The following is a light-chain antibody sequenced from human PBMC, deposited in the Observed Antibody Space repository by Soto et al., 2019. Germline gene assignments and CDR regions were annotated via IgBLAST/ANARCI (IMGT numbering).Light chain of an antibody. CDR2: AAS. Sequence: DIQMTQSPSSLSASVGDRRTITCRASQDICKALAWCQQRPGKVPKPLNYAASTLYSGVPSRFSGGGSATHFTTTISTLPAEYYAAYYCQIYDTAPDTFGQGTKVEIK. J-gene: IGKJ1*01. V-gene: IGKV1-27*01. CDR3: QIYDTAPDT. CDR1: QDICKA.